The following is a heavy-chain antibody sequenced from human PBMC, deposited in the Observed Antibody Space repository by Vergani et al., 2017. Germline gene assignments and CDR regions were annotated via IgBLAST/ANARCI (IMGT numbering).Heavy chain of an antibody. CDR2: ISAYSGET. J-gene: IGHJ6*02. CDR3: SRGGFYTSRNDFKFYGLGV. D-gene: IGHD3-3*01. CDR1: GYTFNDHF. Sequence: QVQLVQSGAEVKKPGASVKVSCKASGYTFNDHFIHWVRQAPGQGLEWMGWISAYSGETRYARSLQGRVTMTTDASTNTAYMSLRSLRSDDTAIYYCSRGGFYTSRNDFKFYGLGVWGQGTTVTVTS. V-gene: IGHV1-18*04.